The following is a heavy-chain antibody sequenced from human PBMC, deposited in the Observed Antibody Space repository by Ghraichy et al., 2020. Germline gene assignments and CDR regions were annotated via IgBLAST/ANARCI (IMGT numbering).Heavy chain of an antibody. CDR3: ARGTEEYYFDY. CDR1: GGSISSYY. D-gene: IGHD1/OR15-1a*01. CDR2: IYYSGST. Sequence: SETLSLTCTVSGGSISSYYWSWIRQPPGKGLEWIGYIYYSGSTNYNPSLKSRVTISVDTSKNQFSLKLSSVTAADTAVYYCARGTEEYYFDYWGQGTLVTVSS. J-gene: IGHJ4*02. V-gene: IGHV4-59*01.